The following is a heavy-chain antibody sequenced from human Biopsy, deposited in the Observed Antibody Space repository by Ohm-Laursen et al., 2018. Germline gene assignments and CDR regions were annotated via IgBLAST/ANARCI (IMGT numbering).Heavy chain of an antibody. CDR2: FAPENGRI. Sequence: AASVKVSCKVSGYSVTELSMHWVRQAPGQGLEWMGGFAPENGRIVHSQKFQGRVTMTEDTSTNTAYMEVWRLRSDDTAVYYCAADINVWNVNYWGQGTQVIVSS. D-gene: IGHD1-1*01. CDR1: GYSVTELS. J-gene: IGHJ4*02. V-gene: IGHV1-24*01. CDR3: AADINVWNVNY.